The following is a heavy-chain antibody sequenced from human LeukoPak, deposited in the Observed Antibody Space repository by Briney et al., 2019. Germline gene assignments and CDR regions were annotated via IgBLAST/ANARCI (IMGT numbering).Heavy chain of an antibody. CDR1: GGSISSGGYY. CDR3: AREVPVGIAAAGGYFDL. CDR2: IYHSGST. V-gene: IGHV4-30-2*01. J-gene: IGHJ2*01. D-gene: IGHD6-13*01. Sequence: SETLSLTCTVSGGSISSGGYYWSWIRQPPGKGLEWIGYIYHSGSTYYNPSLKSRVNISVDRSKNQFSLKLSSVTAADTAVYYCAREVPVGIAAAGGYFDLWGRGTLVTVSS.